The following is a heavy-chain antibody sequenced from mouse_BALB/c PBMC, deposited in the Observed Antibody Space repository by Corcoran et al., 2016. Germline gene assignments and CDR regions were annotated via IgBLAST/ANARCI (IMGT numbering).Heavy chain of an antibody. CDR1: GYTFTSYV. CDR3: ARRRGFITTADYAMDY. D-gene: IGHD1-2*01. Sequence: EVQLQQSGPELVKPGASVKMSCKASGYTFTSYVMHWVKQKPGQGLEWIGYINPYNDGTKYNEKFKGKATLTSDKSSSTAYMELSSLTSEDSAVYYCARRRGFITTADYAMDYWGQGTLVTVSS. CDR2: INPYNDGT. V-gene: IGHV1S136*01. J-gene: IGHJ4*01.